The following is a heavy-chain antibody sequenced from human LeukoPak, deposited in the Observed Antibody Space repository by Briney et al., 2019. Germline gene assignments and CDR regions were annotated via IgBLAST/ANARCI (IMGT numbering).Heavy chain of an antibody. V-gene: IGHV1-46*01. CDR1: GYTFTGYY. CDR3: ARLTSTGYAKDY. J-gene: IGHJ4*02. CDR2: INPSGGST. D-gene: IGHD5-12*01. Sequence: ASVTVSCKASGYTFTGYYMHWVRQAPGQGLEWMGIINPSGGSTSYAQKFQGRVTMTRDMSTSTVYMELSSLRSEDTAVYYCARLTSTGYAKDYWGQGTLVTVSS.